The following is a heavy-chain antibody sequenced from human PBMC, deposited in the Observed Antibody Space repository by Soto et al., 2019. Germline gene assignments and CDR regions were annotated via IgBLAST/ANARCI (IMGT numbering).Heavy chain of an antibody. CDR1: GFTFSEYS. J-gene: IGHJ4*02. V-gene: IGHV3-21*01. Sequence: PGGSLRLSCTASGFTFSEYSMSWVRRAPGKGLEWVSSITHSGTYVYYADSVKGRFTISRDSASNSLFLQMTSLRAEDTAVYHCARARGNDWYSDYWGQGTLVTVSS. CDR2: ITHSGTYV. CDR3: ARARGNDWYSDY. D-gene: IGHD5-12*01.